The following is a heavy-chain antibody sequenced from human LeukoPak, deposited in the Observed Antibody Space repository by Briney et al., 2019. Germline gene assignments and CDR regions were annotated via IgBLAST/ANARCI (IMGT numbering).Heavy chain of an antibody. CDR2: ISSSSSYI. J-gene: IGHJ4*02. V-gene: IGHV3-21*01. D-gene: IGHD3-22*01. Sequence: GGSLRLSCAASGFTFSSYSMNWVRQAPGKGLEWVSSISSSSSYIYYADSVKGRFTISRDNAKNSLYLQMNSLRAEDTAVYYCARDLLYYYDSSATDYWGQGTLVTVFS. CDR1: GFTFSSYS. CDR3: ARDLLYYYDSSATDY.